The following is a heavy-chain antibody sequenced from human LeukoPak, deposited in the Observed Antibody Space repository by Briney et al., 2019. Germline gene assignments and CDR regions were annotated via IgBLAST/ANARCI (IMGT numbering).Heavy chain of an antibody. CDR3: AREGTTDYYYSMDV. CDR1: GGSFSGYY. CDR2: INHSGST. V-gene: IGHV4-34*01. D-gene: IGHD1-14*01. J-gene: IGHJ6*02. Sequence: SETLSLTCAVYGGSFSGYYWSWIRQPPGKGLEWIGEINHSGSTNYNPSLKSRVTISVDTSENQFSLKLSSVTAADTAVYYCAREGTTDYYYSMDVWGQGTTVTVSS.